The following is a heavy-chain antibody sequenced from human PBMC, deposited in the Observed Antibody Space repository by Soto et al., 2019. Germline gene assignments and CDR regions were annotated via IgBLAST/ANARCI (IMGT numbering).Heavy chain of an antibody. CDR3: AREGRLGSGFDY. Sequence: QVQVVESGGGVVQPGRSLRLSCAASGFTFSSYAIHWVRQAPGKGLEWVAVISYDGSNKYYADSVKGRFTISRDNSKNKLYLQMNSLRVEDTAVYYCAREGRLGSGFDYWGQGTLVTVSS. CDR2: ISYDGSNK. V-gene: IGHV3-30-3*01. D-gene: IGHD6-25*01. J-gene: IGHJ4*02. CDR1: GFTFSSYA.